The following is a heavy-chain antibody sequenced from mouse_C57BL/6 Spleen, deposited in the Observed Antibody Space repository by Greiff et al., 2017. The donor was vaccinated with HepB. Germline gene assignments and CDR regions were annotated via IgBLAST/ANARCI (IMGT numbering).Heavy chain of an antibody. V-gene: IGHV1-53*01. Sequence: VKLQQPGTELVKPGASVKLSCKASGYTFTSYWMHWVKQRPGQGLEWIGNINPSNGGTNYNEKFKSKATLTVDKSSSTAYMQLSSLTSEDAAVYYCARPITTVVADYFDYWGQGTTLTVSS. CDR1: GYTFTSYW. D-gene: IGHD1-1*01. CDR2: INPSNGGT. CDR3: ARPITTVVADYFDY. J-gene: IGHJ2*01.